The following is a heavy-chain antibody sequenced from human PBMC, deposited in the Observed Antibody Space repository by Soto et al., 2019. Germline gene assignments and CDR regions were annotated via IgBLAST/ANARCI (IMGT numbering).Heavy chain of an antibody. J-gene: IGHJ6*02. D-gene: IGHD5-18*01. V-gene: IGHV4-4*07. Sequence: SETLSLTCTVSDGYNPSYYSSGIGKAAGQGLEWIVRIYTSGSTNYNPSLKSRVTMSVDTSKNQFSLKLSSVTAVDTAVYYCARGEYSYGLYYYYGMDVWGQGTTVTVS. CDR1: DGYNPSYY. CDR2: IYTSGST. CDR3: ARGEYSYGLYYYYGMDV.